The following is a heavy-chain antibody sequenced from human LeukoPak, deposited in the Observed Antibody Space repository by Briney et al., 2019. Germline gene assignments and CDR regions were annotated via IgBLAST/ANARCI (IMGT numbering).Heavy chain of an antibody. D-gene: IGHD5-24*01. V-gene: IGHV4-38-2*01. CDR1: GYSISSGYY. CDR2: IYHSGST. CDR3: ARSYRDGYNFLDY. J-gene: IGHJ4*02. Sequence: SETLSLTCAVSGYSISSGYYWGWIRQPPGKGLEWIGSIYHSGSTYYNPSLKSRVTISVDTSKNQFSLKLSSVTAADTAVYYCARSYRDGYNFLDYWGQGTRVTVSS.